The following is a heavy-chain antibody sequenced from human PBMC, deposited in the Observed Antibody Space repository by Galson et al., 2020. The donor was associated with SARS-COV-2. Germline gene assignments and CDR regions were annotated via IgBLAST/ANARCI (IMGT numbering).Heavy chain of an antibody. Sequence: ASVKVSCKASGYTFTSYDINWVRQATGQGLEWMGWINPNNGYTGYAQKFQGRVTLTRDTSISTAYMELSSLRSEDTAVYYCTRSIAVAGTRDYWGQGTLVTVSS. CDR2: INPNNGYT. J-gene: IGHJ4*02. V-gene: IGHV1-8*01. CDR1: GYTFTSYD. CDR3: TRSIAVAGTRDY. D-gene: IGHD6-19*01.